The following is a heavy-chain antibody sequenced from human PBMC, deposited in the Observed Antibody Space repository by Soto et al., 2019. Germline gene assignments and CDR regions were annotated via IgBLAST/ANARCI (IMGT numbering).Heavy chain of an antibody. Sequence: PSETLSLTCTVAGGSSSSYYWSWIRQPPGKGLEWIGYIYYSGSTNYNPSLKSRVTISVDTSKNQFSLKLSSVTAADTAVYYCARQRITMVRGVIITESYWFEPWGQGTLVTVSS. CDR2: IYYSGST. CDR1: GGSSSSYY. D-gene: IGHD3-10*01. CDR3: ARQRITMVRGVIITESYWFEP. V-gene: IGHV4-59*08. J-gene: IGHJ5*02.